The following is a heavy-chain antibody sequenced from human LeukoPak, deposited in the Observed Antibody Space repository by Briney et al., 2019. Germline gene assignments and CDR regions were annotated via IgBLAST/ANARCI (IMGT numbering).Heavy chain of an antibody. CDR1: GFTFSSYA. V-gene: IGHV3-30*04. J-gene: IGHJ4*02. D-gene: IGHD5-18*01. CDR3: AKGLRGYSYGYDY. Sequence: GGSLRLSCAASGFTFSSYAMHWVRQAPGKGLEWVAVISYDGSNKYYADSVKGRFTISRDNAKNSLYLQMNSLRAEDTALYYCAKGLRGYSYGYDYWGQGTLVTVSS. CDR2: ISYDGSNK.